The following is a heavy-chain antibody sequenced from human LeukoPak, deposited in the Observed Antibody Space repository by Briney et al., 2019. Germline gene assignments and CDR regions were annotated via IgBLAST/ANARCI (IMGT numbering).Heavy chain of an antibody. V-gene: IGHV3-48*03. Sequence: PGGSLRLSCAAAGFTFRNYEMNGVRQVPGKGLEWISYISSSGSAIYYADSLKGRFIISRDNAKNSLYLQMNSLRVEDTALYYCASRPPHDPYIIFDYWGPGTLVTVSS. CDR3: ASRPPHDPYIIFDY. CDR1: GFTFRNYE. CDR2: ISSSGSAI. D-gene: IGHD6-6*01. J-gene: IGHJ4*02.